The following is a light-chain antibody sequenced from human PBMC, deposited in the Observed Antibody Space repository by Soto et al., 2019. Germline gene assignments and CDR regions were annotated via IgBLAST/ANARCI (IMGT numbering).Light chain of an antibody. CDR2: KAS. Sequence: QTPSSVSAAVGDRVTITCLGIQDINKWLAWYQQKPGKAPKLLIYKASTLKSGVPSRFSGSGSGTEFTLTISSLQPDDFATYYCQHYNSYSEAFGQGTKVDIK. V-gene: IGKV1-5*03. CDR3: QHYNSYSEA. CDR1: QDINKW. J-gene: IGKJ1*01.